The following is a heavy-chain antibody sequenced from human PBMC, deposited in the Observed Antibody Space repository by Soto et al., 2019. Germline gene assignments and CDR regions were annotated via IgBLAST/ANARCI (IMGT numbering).Heavy chain of an antibody. J-gene: IGHJ4*02. D-gene: IGHD6-13*01. Sequence: VQLVESGGGLVQPGGSLRLSCAASGFTFSDYWMTWVRQAPGKGLEWVANIKHTGTETYYVDSVKGRFTFSRDNAKNLLFLQMDSLRAEDTAVYYCAGAALKGFDYWGQGTLVSVSS. CDR1: GFTFSDYW. CDR2: IKHTGTET. V-gene: IGHV3-7*01. CDR3: AGAALKGFDY.